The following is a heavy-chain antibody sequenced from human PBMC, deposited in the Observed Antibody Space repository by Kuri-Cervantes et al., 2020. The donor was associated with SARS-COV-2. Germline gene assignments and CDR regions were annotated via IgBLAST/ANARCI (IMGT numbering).Heavy chain of an antibody. CDR1: GGSISSSSYY. Sequence: ESLKISCAVSGGSISSSSYYWGWIRQPPGKGLEWIGYIYYSGSTNYNPSLKSRVTISVDTSKNQFSLKLSSVTAADTAVYYCARQFRYCSSTSCYMYYYYGLGVWGQGTTVTVSS. CDR2: IYYSGST. CDR3: ARQFRYCSSTSCYMYYYYGLGV. D-gene: IGHD2-2*02. V-gene: IGHV4-61*05. J-gene: IGHJ6*02.